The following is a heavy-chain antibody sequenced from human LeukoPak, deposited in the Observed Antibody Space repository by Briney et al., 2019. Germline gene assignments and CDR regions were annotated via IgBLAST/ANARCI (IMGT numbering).Heavy chain of an antibody. V-gene: IGHV3-20*01. CDR3: ARDRSIAAAGKAGWFDP. J-gene: IGHJ5*02. Sequence: GGSLRLSCAASGFTFDDYGMSWVRQAPGKGLEWVSGINWNGGSTGYADSVKGRFTISRDNAKNSLYLQMNSLRAEDTALYHCARDRSIAAAGKAGWFDPWGQGTLVTVSS. D-gene: IGHD6-13*01. CDR1: GFTFDDYG. CDR2: INWNGGST.